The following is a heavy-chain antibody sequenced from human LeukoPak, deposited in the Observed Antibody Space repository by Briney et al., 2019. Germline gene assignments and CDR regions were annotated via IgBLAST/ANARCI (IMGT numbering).Heavy chain of an antibody. Sequence: LETLSLTCAVCVGSFSGYYWSWMRQPPGRGLEWIGEINHSGSTNYNPSLTSRVTISLDTSKNQFSLKLSSVAAADTAVYYCARGSSSDYARGWFDPWGQGTLVTVSS. CDR2: INHSGST. V-gene: IGHV4-34*01. J-gene: IGHJ5*02. D-gene: IGHD4-17*01. CDR3: ARGSSSDYARGWFDP. CDR1: VGSFSGYY.